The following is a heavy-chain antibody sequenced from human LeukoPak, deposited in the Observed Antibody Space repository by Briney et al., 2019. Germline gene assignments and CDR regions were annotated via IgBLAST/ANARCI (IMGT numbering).Heavy chain of an antibody. CDR3: AKKGSRLGYYGSGSYLMMDY. CDR2: IKQDGSEK. V-gene: IGHV3-7*03. CDR1: GFTFSSYW. J-gene: IGHJ4*02. D-gene: IGHD3-10*01. Sequence: GGSLRLSCAASGFTFSSYWMSWVRQAPGKGLEWVANIKQDGSEKYYVDSVKGRFTISRDNSKNTLYLQMNSLRAEDTAVYYCAKKGSRLGYYGSGSYLMMDYWGQGTLVTVSS.